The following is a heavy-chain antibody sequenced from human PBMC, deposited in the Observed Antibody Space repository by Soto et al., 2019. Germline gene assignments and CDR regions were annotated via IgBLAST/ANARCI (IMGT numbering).Heavy chain of an antibody. V-gene: IGHV3-33*01. D-gene: IGHD3-3*01. CDR2: IWYDGSNK. CDR1: GFTFSSYG. J-gene: IGHJ4*02. Sequence: GGSLRLSCAASGFTFSSYGMHWVRQAPGKGLEWVAVIWYDGSNKYYADSVKGRFTISRDNSKNTLYLQMNSLRAEDTAVYYCARESFGFTIDYWGQGTLVTVSS. CDR3: ARESFGFTIDY.